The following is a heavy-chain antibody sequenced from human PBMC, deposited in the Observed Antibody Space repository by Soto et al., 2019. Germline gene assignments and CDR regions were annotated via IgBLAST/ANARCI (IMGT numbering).Heavy chain of an antibody. V-gene: IGHV1-2*04. D-gene: IGHD2-21*02. CDR3: ARSFGLEQRLVFRTYYFYGIDV. Sequence: ASVKVFCKASGHPFTGYYMHWVRQAPGPGLELTGWIIHNRGGANYAEKFQGWVTMTRDTSISEAYMELRRLRCDYTAVYYCARSFGLEQRLVFRTYYFYGIDVSVQGTTVTV. CDR1: GHPFTGYY. J-gene: IGHJ6*02. CDR2: IIHNRGGA.